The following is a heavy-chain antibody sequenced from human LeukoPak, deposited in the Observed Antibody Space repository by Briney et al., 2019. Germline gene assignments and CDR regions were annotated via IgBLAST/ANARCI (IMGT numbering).Heavy chain of an antibody. J-gene: IGHJ4*02. CDR1: GGSISSSSYY. D-gene: IGHD3-3*01. Sequence: SETLSLTCTVSGGSISSSSYYWGWIRQPPGKGLEWIGSIYYSGSTYYNPSLKSRVTISVDTSKNQFSLKLSSVTAADTAVYYCAIQLALEYFDYWGQGALVTVSS. V-gene: IGHV4-39*01. CDR2: IYYSGST. CDR3: AIQLALEYFDY.